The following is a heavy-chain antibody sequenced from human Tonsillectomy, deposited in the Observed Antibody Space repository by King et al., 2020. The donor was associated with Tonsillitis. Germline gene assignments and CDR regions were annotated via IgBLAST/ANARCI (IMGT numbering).Heavy chain of an antibody. J-gene: IGHJ4*02. CDR2: IVVGSGNT. CDR1: GFTFTSSA. CDR3: AAGDSSTWPTALDY. V-gene: IGHV1-58*01. Sequence: QLVQSGPEVKKPGTSVKVSCEASGFTFTSSAVQWVRQARGQRLEWIGWIVVGSGNTNYAQKFQERVTITRDMSTSTAYMELSSLRSEDTAMYYCAAGDSSTWPTALDYWGQGTLVTVSS. D-gene: IGHD6-13*01.